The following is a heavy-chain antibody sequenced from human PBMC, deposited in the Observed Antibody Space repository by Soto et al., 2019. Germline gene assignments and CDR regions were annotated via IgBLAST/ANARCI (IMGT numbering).Heavy chain of an antibody. CDR1: GYTFSNFW. CDR2: IYPGDYET. D-gene: IGHD6-13*01. V-gene: IGHV5-51*01. J-gene: IGHJ4*02. CDR3: ARSPRSSPYFDY. Sequence: PGESLKISCQCSGYTFSNFWIAWVRQLPGKGLEWMGIIYPGDYETSYSPSFHGKVTISADRSIGTAYLQWSSLEASDSAFYFCARSPRSSPYFDYWGQGALVTVSS.